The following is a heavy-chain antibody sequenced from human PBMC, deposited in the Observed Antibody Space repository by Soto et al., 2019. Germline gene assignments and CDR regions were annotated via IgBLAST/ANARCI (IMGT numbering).Heavy chain of an antibody. CDR1: GFTFSSYW. Sequence: EVQLVESGGGLVQPGGSLGVSCAASGFTFSSYWMHWVLQAPGKGLVWVSRINSDGSSTVYVDSVKGRFTISRDNAKNTLYLQMNSLRAEDTAVYYCARSITGYSYADSWGQGTLVTVSS. CDR3: ARSITGYSYADS. CDR2: INSDGSST. D-gene: IGHD5-18*01. J-gene: IGHJ4*02. V-gene: IGHV3-74*01.